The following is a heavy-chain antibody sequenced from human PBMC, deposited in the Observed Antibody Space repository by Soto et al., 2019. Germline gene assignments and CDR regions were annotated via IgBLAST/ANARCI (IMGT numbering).Heavy chain of an antibody. CDR3: ARAGAGVFGMDV. CDR1: GFTFSSNG. Sequence: QVQLVESGGGVVQPGTSLRLSCAASGFTFSSNGMHWVRQSPGKGLEWVAVIWYDGSKKYYADSVKGRFTISRDDSKNMLDLQMHSRGGEDTAVYYCARAGAGVFGMDVWGQGTTVTVSS. CDR2: IWYDGSKK. D-gene: IGHD3-3*01. V-gene: IGHV3-33*01. J-gene: IGHJ6*02.